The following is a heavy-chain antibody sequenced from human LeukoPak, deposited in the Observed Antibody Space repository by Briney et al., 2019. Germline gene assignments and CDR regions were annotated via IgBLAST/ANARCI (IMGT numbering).Heavy chain of an antibody. D-gene: IGHD2-15*01. CDR1: GFTLSSYS. CDR3: AGPVLSDAFDI. Sequence: SGGSLRLSCAASGFTLSSYSMNWVRQAPGKGLEWVSSISSSSSYIYYADSVKGRFTISRDNAKNSLYLQMNSLRAEDTAVYYCAGPVLSDAFDIWGQGTMVTVSS. CDR2: ISSSSSYI. J-gene: IGHJ3*02. V-gene: IGHV3-21*01.